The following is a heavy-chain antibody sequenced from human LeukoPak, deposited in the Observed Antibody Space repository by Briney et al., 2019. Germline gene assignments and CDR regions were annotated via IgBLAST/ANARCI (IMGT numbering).Heavy chain of an antibody. Sequence: SETLSLTCTVSGGSISSYYWSWIRQPPGKGLEWIGYIYYSGSTKYNPSLKSRVTISVDTSKNQFSLTLSSVTAADTAVYYCARSIAALENDYWGQGTLVTVSS. J-gene: IGHJ4*02. CDR1: GGSISSYY. D-gene: IGHD6-6*01. V-gene: IGHV4-59*01. CDR3: ARSIAALENDY. CDR2: IYYSGST.